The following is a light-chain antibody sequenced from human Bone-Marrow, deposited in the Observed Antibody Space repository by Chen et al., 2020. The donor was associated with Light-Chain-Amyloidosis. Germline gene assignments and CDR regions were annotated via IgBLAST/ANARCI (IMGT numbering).Light chain of an antibody. J-gene: IGLJ3*02. V-gene: IGLV3-21*02. Sequence: SYVLTQTSSVSVAPGQTATIACGGNNIGSTSVHWYQQTPGPAPLLVVYDDSDRPSGIPERLSGSTSGNTATLTINRVEAGDEADYYCQVWDRSSDHPVFGGGTKLNVL. CDR2: DDS. CDR1: NIGSTS. CDR3: QVWDRSSDHPV.